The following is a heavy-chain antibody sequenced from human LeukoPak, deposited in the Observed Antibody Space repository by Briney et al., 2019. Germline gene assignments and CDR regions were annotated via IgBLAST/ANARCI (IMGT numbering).Heavy chain of an antibody. V-gene: IGHV4-39*02. CDR3: ARRPPALGAFDI. CDR1: GGSISRSTYY. J-gene: IGHJ3*02. CDR2: IYYSDSGTM. Sequence: PSETLSLTCTVSGGSISRSTYYWGWLRQPPGQGLEWIGSIYYSDSGTMYSNPSLESPVTMSADTSTNHFSLRVSSVTAADTAVYYCARRPPALGAFDIWGQGTMVSVSS. D-gene: IGHD6-6*01.